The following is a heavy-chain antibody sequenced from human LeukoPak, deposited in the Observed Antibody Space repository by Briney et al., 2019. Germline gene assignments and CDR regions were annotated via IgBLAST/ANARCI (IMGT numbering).Heavy chain of an antibody. J-gene: IGHJ4*02. D-gene: IGHD2-2*01. CDR2: ISGSGGST. Sequence: GGSLRLSCAASGFTFSSYAMSWVRQAPGKGLEWVSAISGSGGSTYYADSVKGRFTISRDNSKNTLYLQMNSLRAEDTAVYYCAKATNRIVVVPAGTFDYWGQGTLVTVSS. CDR1: GFTFSSYA. V-gene: IGHV3-23*01. CDR3: AKATNRIVVVPAGTFDY.